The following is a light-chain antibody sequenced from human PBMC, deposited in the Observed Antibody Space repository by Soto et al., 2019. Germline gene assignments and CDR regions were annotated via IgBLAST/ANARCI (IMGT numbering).Light chain of an antibody. J-gene: IGKJ1*01. CDR3: QQRSSWPRK. CDR1: QSVSSY. Sequence: EIVLTQSPATLSLSPGERATLSCRASQSVSSYLAWYQQKPGQVPRLVIYDSSNRATGIPGRVSGSGSGTDFTLTISSLEPGDFGVYYCQQRSSWPRKFGQGTKVEIK. V-gene: IGKV3-11*01. CDR2: DSS.